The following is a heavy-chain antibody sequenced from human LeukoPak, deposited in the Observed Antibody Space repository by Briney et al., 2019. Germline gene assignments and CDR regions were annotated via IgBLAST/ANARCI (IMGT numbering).Heavy chain of an antibody. V-gene: IGHV4-59*01. D-gene: IGHD5-24*01. J-gene: IGHJ4*02. Sequence: PSETLSLTCTVSGGSISSYYWSWIRQPPGKGLEWIWYIYYSGSTNYNPSLKSRVTISVDTSKNQFSLKLSSVTAADTAVYYCAREALDGYNHYYFDYWGQGTLVTVSS. CDR1: GGSISSYY. CDR2: IYYSGST. CDR3: AREALDGYNHYYFDY.